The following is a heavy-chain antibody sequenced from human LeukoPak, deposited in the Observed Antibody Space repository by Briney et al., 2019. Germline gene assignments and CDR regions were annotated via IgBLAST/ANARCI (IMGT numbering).Heavy chain of an antibody. CDR1: GGTFNNSA. CDR3: VRDVHGDYGSGWFDP. CDR2: IMPLFGTA. Sequence: SVKVSCKTSGGTFNNSATSWVRQAPGQGLEWLGGIMPLFGTAGYAQKFQGRVTITKDESTRTVYLELTSLTSDDTAVYYCVRDVHGDYGSGWFDPWGQGTLVSVSS. D-gene: IGHD4-17*01. V-gene: IGHV1-69*05. J-gene: IGHJ5*02.